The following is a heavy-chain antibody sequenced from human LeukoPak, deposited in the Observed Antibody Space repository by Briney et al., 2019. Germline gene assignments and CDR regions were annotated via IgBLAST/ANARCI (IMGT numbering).Heavy chain of an antibody. CDR1: GYSISSGYY. V-gene: IGHV4-38-2*01. D-gene: IGHD3-10*01. J-gene: IGHJ6*03. CDR3: ARAVGYYYGSGSYNNYYYMDV. Sequence: SETLSLTCAVSGYSISSGYYWGWIRQPPGKGLEWIGSIYHSGSTYYNPSLKSRVTISVDTSKNQFSLKLSSVTAADTAVYYCARAVGYYYGSGSYNNYYYMDVWGKGTTVTVSS. CDR2: IYHSGST.